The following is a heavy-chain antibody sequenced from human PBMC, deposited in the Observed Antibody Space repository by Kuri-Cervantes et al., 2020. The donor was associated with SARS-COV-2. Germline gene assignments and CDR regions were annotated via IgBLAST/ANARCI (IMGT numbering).Heavy chain of an antibody. CDR2: ISSSGHRA. CDR1: GFTSSNYG. Sequence: GGSLRLSCAASGFTSSNYGMNWVRQAPGKGLEWLSFISSSGHRADYADSVSGRFTISRDNSKITLYLQMNSLRAEDTATYFCARDTGWYVFDYWGQGTLVTVSS. V-gene: IGHV3-23*01. D-gene: IGHD6-19*01. J-gene: IGHJ4*02. CDR3: ARDTGWYVFDY.